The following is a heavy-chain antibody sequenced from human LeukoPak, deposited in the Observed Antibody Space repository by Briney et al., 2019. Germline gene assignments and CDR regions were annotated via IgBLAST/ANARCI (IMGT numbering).Heavy chain of an antibody. CDR2: TSAYNGNT. J-gene: IGHJ4*02. CDR1: GYTFTSYG. V-gene: IGHV1-18*01. CDR3: ARGPTRYYFDY. Sequence: ASVKVSCKASGYTFTSYGISWVRQAPGQGLEWMGWTSAYNGNTNYAQKLQGRVTMTTDTSTSTDYMELRSPRSDATAVYHCARGPTRYYFDYWGKGTLVTVSS.